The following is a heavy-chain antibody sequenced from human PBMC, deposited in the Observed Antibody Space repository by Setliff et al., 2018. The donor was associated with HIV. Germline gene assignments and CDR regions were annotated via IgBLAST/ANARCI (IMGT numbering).Heavy chain of an antibody. CDR2: ISAYNGNT. V-gene: IGHV1-18*01. CDR1: GYTFTSYG. CDR3: ARGPPIVVVPAALLTFDY. D-gene: IGHD2-2*01. J-gene: IGHJ4*02. Sequence: VKVSCKASGYTFTSYGISWVRQAPGQGLEWMGWISAYNGNTNYAQKLQGRVTMTTDTSTSTAYMELRSLRSDDTAVYYCARGPPIVVVPAALLTFDYWGQGTLVTVSS.